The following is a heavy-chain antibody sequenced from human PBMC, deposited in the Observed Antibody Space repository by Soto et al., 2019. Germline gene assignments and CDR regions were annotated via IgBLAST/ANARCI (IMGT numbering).Heavy chain of an antibody. V-gene: IGHV4-34*01. Sequence: SETLSLTCAVYGGSFSGYYWSWSRQPPGKGLEWIGEINHSGSTNYNPSLKSRVTTSVDTSKNQFSLKLSSVTAADTAVYYCARLPVQCTNGVCYRKRVTAMDVWGQGTRVT. CDR1: GGSFSGYY. CDR3: ARLPVQCTNGVCYRKRVTAMDV. CDR2: INHSGST. J-gene: IGHJ6*02. D-gene: IGHD2-8*01.